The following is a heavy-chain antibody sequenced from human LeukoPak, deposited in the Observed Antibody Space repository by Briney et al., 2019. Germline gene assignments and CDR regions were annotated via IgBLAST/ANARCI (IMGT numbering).Heavy chain of an antibody. D-gene: IGHD2-2*02. CDR2: IIPIFGTA. V-gene: IGHV1-69*05. J-gene: IGHJ6*03. CDR1: GGTFSSYA. Sequence: ASVKISCKASGGTFSSYAISWVRQAPGQGLEWMGGIIPIFGTANYAQKFQGRVTITTDESTSTAYMELSSLRSEDTAVYYCAKRELGYCSSTSCYKEPNYSYYSYMDVWGKGPRSPSP. CDR3: AKRELGYCSSTSCYKEPNYSYYSYMDV.